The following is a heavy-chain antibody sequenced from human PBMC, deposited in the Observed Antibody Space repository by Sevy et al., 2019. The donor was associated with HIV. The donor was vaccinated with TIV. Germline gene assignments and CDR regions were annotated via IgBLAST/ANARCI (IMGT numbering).Heavy chain of an antibody. CDR1: GGTFSSYA. J-gene: IGHJ3*02. Sequence: ASVKVSCKASGGTFSSYAISWVRQAPGQGLEWMGGIIPIFGTANYAHKFQGRVTITSDESTSTAYMELSSLRSEDTAVYYCATNGAGYSSSWYEGTAFDIWGQGTMVTVSS. V-gene: IGHV1-69*13. D-gene: IGHD6-13*01. CDR2: IIPIFGTA. CDR3: ATNGAGYSSSWYEGTAFDI.